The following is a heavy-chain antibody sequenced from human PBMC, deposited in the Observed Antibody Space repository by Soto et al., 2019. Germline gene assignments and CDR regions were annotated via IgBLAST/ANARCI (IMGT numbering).Heavy chain of an antibody. J-gene: IGHJ5*02. CDR1: GGSISSGGYY. D-gene: IGHD3-10*01. Sequence: QVQLQESGPGLVKPSQTLSLTCTVSGGSISSGGYYWSWIRQHPGKGLEWIGYIYYSGSTYYNPSRRSRGTISGDTSKNQCSLKLSSVTAADTAGEYCASSPTSGLRISGGAEGWFDPWGQGTLVTVSS. CDR2: IYYSGST. CDR3: ASSPTSGLRISGGAEGWFDP. V-gene: IGHV4-31*03.